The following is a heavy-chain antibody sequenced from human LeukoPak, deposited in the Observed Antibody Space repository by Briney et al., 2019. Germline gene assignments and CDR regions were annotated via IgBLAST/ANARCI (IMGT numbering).Heavy chain of an antibody. CDR1: GGSFSAYY. V-gene: IGHV4-34*01. J-gene: IGHJ4*02. CDR2: INHSGST. CDR3: AIVGSSGWHPGFDY. D-gene: IGHD6-19*01. Sequence: SETLSLTCAVYGGSFSAYYWSWIRQPPGKGLEWIGEINHSGSTNYNPSLKSRVTISVDTSKNQFSLKLSSVTAADTAVYYCAIVGSSGWHPGFDYWGQGTLVTVSS.